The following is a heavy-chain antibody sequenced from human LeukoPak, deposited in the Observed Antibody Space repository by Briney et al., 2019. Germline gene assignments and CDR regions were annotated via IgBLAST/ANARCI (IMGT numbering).Heavy chain of an antibody. CDR2: IYSGGST. CDR1: GFTVSSNY. J-gene: IGHJ3*02. V-gene: IGHV3-53*01. Sequence: TGGSLRLSCAASGFTVSSNYMSWGRHAPRKGLEWVSVIYSGGSTYYADSVKGRFTISRDNSKNTLYLQMNSLRAEDTAVYYCARVKTAMVDDAFDIWGQGTMVTVSS. D-gene: IGHD5-18*01. CDR3: ARVKTAMVDDAFDI.